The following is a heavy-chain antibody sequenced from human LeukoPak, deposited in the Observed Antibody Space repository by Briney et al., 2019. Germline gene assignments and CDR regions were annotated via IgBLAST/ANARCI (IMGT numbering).Heavy chain of an antibody. CDR2: IRSSATGT. CDR3: AKALVAAYYFDS. V-gene: IGHV3-23*01. Sequence: GGSLRLSCAASGFTFSSYAMSWVRQAPGKGLEWVSLIRSSATGTYYADSVKGRFTISRDNSKNTLYLQMNSLRAEDTAVYYCAKALVAAYYFDSWGQGTLVTVSS. D-gene: IGHD2-15*01. CDR1: GFTFSSYA. J-gene: IGHJ4*02.